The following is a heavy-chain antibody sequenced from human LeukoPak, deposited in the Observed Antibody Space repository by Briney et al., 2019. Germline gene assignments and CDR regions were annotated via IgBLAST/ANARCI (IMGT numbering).Heavy chain of an antibody. CDR2: ISSSSSCI. CDR3: ARSDVPGY. D-gene: IGHD3-10*02. J-gene: IGHJ4*02. V-gene: IGHV3-21*01. Sequence: PGGSLRLSCAASGFTFSSYSMNWVRQAPGKGLEWVSSISSSSSCIYYADSVKGRFTISRDNAMNSLYLQMDSLRAEDTAVYYCARSDVPGYWGQGTLVTVSS. CDR1: GFTFSSYS.